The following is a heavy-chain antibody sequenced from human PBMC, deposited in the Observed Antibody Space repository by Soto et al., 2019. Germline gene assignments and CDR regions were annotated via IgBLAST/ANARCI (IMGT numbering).Heavy chain of an antibody. D-gene: IGHD1-1*01. CDR2: ISSSSSTI. Sequence: EVQLVESGGGLVQPGGSLRLSCEASGSTFSNYGINWVRQAPGRGLEWVSHISSSSSTIYYAESVKGRFSISRDNAKNSLYLQMSSLRGEDTAVYYCATSFITTVGTTAWGQGTQVTVSS. CDR1: GSTFSNYG. J-gene: IGHJ4*02. CDR3: ATSFITTVGTTA. V-gene: IGHV3-48*01.